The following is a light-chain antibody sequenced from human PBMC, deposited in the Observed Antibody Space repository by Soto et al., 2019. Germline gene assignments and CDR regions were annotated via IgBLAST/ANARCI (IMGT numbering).Light chain of an antibody. CDR1: SSNIGGYNI. CDR2: EGV. V-gene: IGLV2-23*01. Sequence: QSALTQPASVSGSPGQSITISCSGTSSNIGGYNIVSWYQQHPGKVPKVIIYEGVKRPSGVSDRFSGSTSGVTASLTISGLQAEDEAEYYCCSYVGATTYVFGSGTKLTVL. J-gene: IGLJ1*01. CDR3: CSYVGATTYV.